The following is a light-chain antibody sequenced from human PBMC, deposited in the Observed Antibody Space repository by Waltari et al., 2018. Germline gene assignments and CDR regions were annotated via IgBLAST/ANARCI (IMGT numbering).Light chain of an antibody. CDR2: GVT. V-gene: IGLV2-23*02. CDR3: CSYAGSMV. Sequence: QSALTQPASVSGSPGQSIPISCTGSSPDIGTYNVVSWYQHHPGKAPKRIIYGVTNRPSGVSNRFADSKSGNTASLTISGLQTEDEADYYCCSYAGSMVFGGGTKLTVL. CDR1: SPDIGTYNV. J-gene: IGLJ2*01.